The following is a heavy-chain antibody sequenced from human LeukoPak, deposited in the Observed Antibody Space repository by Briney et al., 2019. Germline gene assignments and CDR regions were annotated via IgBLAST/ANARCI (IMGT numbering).Heavy chain of an antibody. CDR2: ISSSSTIK. CDR1: GFSFSSYS. CDR3: AGTDSGSYSRWFDY. D-gene: IGHD1-26*01. Sequence: PGGSLRLSCAASGFSFSSYSMKWVRQAPGKGLEWVSCISSSSTIKYYADSVKGRFTVSRDNAKNSLYLQMNSLRAEDTAVYYCAGTDSGSYSRWFDYWGQGTLVTVSS. J-gene: IGHJ4*02. V-gene: IGHV3-48*01.